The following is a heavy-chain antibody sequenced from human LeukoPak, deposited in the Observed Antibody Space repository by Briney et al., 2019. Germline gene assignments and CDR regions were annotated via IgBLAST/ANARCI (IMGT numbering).Heavy chain of an antibody. V-gene: IGHV3-7*03. CDR3: ARGLTAPLD. CDR1: GFTFSIYW. J-gene: IGHJ4*02. Sequence: GSLRLSCAASGFTFSIYWMSWVRQAPGKGLEWVANIKQDGSEKYYVDSVKGRFTISRDNAKNSLYLQMNSLRAEDTAVYFCARGLTAPLDWGQGTLVTVSS. CDR2: IKQDGSEK. D-gene: IGHD5-18*01.